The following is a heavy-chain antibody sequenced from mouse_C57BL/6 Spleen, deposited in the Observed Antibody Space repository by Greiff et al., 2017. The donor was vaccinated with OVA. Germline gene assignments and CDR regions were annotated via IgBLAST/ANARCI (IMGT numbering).Heavy chain of an antibody. V-gene: IGHV1-81*01. D-gene: IGHD1-1*01. CDR3: ARSPTVGGYFDV. CDR1: GYTFTSYG. J-gene: IGHJ1*03. CDR2: IYPRSGNT. Sequence: VQLQESGAELARPGASVKLSCKASGYTFTSYGISWVKQRTGQGLEWIGEIYPRSGNTYYNEKFKGKATLTASKSSSTAYMELRSLTSEDSAVYFCARSPTVGGYFDVWGTGTTVTVSS.